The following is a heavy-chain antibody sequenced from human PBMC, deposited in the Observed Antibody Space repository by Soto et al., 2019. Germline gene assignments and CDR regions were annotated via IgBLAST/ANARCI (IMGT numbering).Heavy chain of an antibody. CDR3: ARVDCSGGSCYFDY. Sequence: QVQLQQWGAGLLKPSETLSLTCAVYGGSFSGYSWSWIRQPPGKGLEWIGEINHSGSTNYNPSLKSRVTISVDTSKNQFSLKLSSVTAADTAVYYCARVDCSGGSCYFDYWGQGTLVTVSS. CDR2: INHSGST. V-gene: IGHV4-34*01. CDR1: GGSFSGYS. D-gene: IGHD2-15*01. J-gene: IGHJ4*02.